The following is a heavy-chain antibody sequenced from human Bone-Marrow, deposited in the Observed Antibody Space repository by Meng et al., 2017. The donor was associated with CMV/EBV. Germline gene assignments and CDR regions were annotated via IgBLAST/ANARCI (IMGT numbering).Heavy chain of an antibody. CDR1: DSTLLGYY. D-gene: IGHD4-23*01. V-gene: IGHV1-2*02. Sequence: QVRLVQSGAEVKKPWASGKVTFKASDSTLLGYYMHLVRQAPGQGLEWMGWINPNSGGTNYAQKFQGRVTMTRDTSISTAYMELSRLRSDDTAVYYCARGTARGGENFDYWGQGTLVTVSS. CDR3: ARGTARGGENFDY. CDR2: INPNSGGT. J-gene: IGHJ4*02.